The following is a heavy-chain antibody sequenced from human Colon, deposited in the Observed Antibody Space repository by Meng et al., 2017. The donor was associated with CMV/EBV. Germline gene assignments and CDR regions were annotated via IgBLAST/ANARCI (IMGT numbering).Heavy chain of an antibody. CDR1: GFTFDTYS. V-gene: IGHV3-21*01. J-gene: IGHJ4*02. Sequence: GESLKISCQGSGFTFDTYSMNWVRQAPGTGLEWVASISSSSSYIYYADSVKGRFTISRDNAKNSLYLQMNNLRAEDTAVYYCARGHDFDYWGQGTLVTVSS. CDR2: ISSSSSYI. CDR3: ARGHDFDY.